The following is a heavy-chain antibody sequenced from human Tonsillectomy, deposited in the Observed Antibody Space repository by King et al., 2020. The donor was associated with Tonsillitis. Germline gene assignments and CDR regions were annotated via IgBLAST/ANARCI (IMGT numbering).Heavy chain of an antibody. CDR2: IIGSGGST. V-gene: IGHV3-23*04. J-gene: IGHJ6*03. CDR1: GFTFSSYA. Sequence: VQLVESGGGLVQPGGSLRLSCAASGFTFSSYAMSWVRQAPGKGLEWLSAIIGSGGSTYYADSVKGRFTISRDNSKNTLFLQMNSLRAEDTAVYYCAKDQHIYYDSSGPRGDYYYYYMDVWGKGTTVTVSS. D-gene: IGHD3-22*01. CDR3: AKDQHIYYDSSGPRGDYYYYYMDV.